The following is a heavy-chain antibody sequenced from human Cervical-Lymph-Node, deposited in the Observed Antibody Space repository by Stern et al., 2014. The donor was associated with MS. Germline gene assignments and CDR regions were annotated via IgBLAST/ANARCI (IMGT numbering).Heavy chain of an antibody. V-gene: IGHV1-69*01. J-gene: IGHJ4*02. CDR3: ARDRSLGVTPFFDY. Sequence: GQRAKSRAEVKQPGSSVKRSPKASGGSFSNYGIARVHEAPGPGLEWMGGIIPVLGPTSYAQKFQGGVTITADDFSTTVDMELSSLRSEDTAVYYCARDRSLGVTPFFDYWCQGTLVTVSS. D-gene: IGHD3-22*01. CDR1: GGSFSNYG. CDR2: IIPVLGPT.